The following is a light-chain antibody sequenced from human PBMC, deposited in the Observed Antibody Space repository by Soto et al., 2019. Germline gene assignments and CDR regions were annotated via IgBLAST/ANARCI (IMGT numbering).Light chain of an antibody. J-gene: IGKJ1*01. CDR2: DAS. CDR1: QSVSRN. CDR3: QQRSNWPRT. V-gene: IGKV3-11*01. Sequence: EIVMTHSPATLSVSPLDRATLXFLAGQSVSRNLAWYQQKPGQAPRLLIYDASNRATGIPARFSGSGSGTDFTLTISSLEPEDFAVYYCQQRSNWPRTFGQGTKVDIK.